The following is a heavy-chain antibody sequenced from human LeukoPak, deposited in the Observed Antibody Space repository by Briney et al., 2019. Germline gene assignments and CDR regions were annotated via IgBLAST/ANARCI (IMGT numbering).Heavy chain of an antibody. V-gene: IGHV1-18*01. CDR2: ISAYNGNT. CDR1: GYTFTSYA. D-gene: IGHD2-15*01. J-gene: IGHJ5*02. Sequence: ASVKVSCKASGYTFTSYAMHWVRQAPGQGLEWMGWISAYNGNTNYAQKLQGRVTMTTDTSTSTAYMELRSLRSDDTAVYYCARVPLYCSGGSCYADWFDPWGQGTLVTVSS. CDR3: ARVPLYCSGGSCYADWFDP.